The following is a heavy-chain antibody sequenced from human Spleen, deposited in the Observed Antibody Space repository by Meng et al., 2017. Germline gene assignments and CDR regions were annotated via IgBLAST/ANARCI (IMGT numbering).Heavy chain of an antibody. CDR3: ARGSVGGDFDP. CDR2: ISTYNGNT. V-gene: IGHV1-18*01. Sequence: QVQLVQSGAEVKKPAASVKGSVKASGYTFISFGINLIRQAPGQGFEWMGWISTYNGNTNYAQKFQDSVTMTTDRSTSTAYMELRSLKSDDTAVYYCARGSVGGDFDPWGQGTLVTVSS. D-gene: IGHD2-2*01. J-gene: IGHJ5*02. CDR1: GYTFISFG.